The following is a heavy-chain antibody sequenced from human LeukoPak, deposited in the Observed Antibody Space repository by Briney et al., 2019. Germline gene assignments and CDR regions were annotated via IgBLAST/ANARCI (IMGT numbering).Heavy chain of an antibody. J-gene: IGHJ3*01. V-gene: IGHV1-8*01. CDR2: MNPNSGNT. CDR3: ARVGRITMVRGVILG. CDR1: GYTFTSYD. Sequence: ASVKVSCKASGYTFTSYDINWVRQATGQGLEWMGWMNPNSGNTGYAQKFQGRVTMTRNTSISTAYMELNSLRSEDTAVYYCARVGRITMVRGVILGWGQGTMVTVSS. D-gene: IGHD3-10*01.